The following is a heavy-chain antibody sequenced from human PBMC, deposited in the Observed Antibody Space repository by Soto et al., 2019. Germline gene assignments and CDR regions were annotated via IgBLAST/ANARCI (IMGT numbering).Heavy chain of an antibody. D-gene: IGHD2-21*02. V-gene: IGHV1-69*13. Sequence: SVKVSCKASGGTFSSYAISWVRQAPGQGLEWMGGIIPIFGTANYAQKFQGRVTNTADESTSTAYMELSSLRSEDTAVYYCASRNPHCGGDCPAGGDDYYGMDVWGQGTTVTVSS. J-gene: IGHJ6*02. CDR2: IIPIFGTA. CDR1: GGTFSSYA. CDR3: ASRNPHCGGDCPAGGDDYYGMDV.